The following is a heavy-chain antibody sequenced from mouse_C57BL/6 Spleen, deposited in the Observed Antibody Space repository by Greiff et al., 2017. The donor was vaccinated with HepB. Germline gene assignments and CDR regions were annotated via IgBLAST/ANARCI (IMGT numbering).Heavy chain of an antibody. CDR3: ARWDSSGYRFAY. V-gene: IGHV1-82*01. D-gene: IGHD3-2*02. CDR1: GYAFSSSW. Sequence: VKLQESGPELVKPGASVKISCKASGYAFSSSWMNWVKQRPGKGLEWIGRIYPGDGDTNYNGKFKGKATLTADKSSSTAYMQLSSLTSEDSAVYFCARWDSSGYRFAYWGQGTLVTVSA. CDR2: IYPGDGDT. J-gene: IGHJ3*01.